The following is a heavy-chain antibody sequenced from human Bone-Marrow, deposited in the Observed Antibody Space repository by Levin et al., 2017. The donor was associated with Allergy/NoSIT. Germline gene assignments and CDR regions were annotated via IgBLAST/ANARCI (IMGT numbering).Heavy chain of an antibody. Sequence: GGSPRLSCAASGFTVGNNYVAWVRQAPGKGLDWISVIYSGGGTYYADSVKGRFTISRDKSKNTVYLQMNSLRVEDTAVYYCSSAPGFSDYWGQGTLVTVSS. CDR3: SSAPGFSDY. J-gene: IGHJ4*02. CDR2: IYSGGGT. V-gene: IGHV3-66*01. CDR1: GFTVGNNY.